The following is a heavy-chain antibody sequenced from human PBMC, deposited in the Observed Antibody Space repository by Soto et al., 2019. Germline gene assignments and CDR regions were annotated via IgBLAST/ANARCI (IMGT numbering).Heavy chain of an antibody. D-gene: IGHD1-1*01. J-gene: IGHJ6*02. V-gene: IGHV1-18*01. CDR2: ISVSKGNT. Sequence: QVQLVQSGAEVKRPGASVKVSCKASGYTFTNYDVAWVRRAPGQGLQWMGWISVSKGNTYYEQSFQGRVTMTTDTVTTSGYMEVSLLRSDDTAVYYCARKGYIGNVGLDVWGQGTTVTVSS. CDR3: ARKGYIGNVGLDV. CDR1: GYTFTNYD.